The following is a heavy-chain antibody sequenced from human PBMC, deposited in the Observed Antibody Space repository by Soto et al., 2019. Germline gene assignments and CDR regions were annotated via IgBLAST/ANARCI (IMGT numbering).Heavy chain of an antibody. CDR1: GGSISSYF. J-gene: IGHJ3*02. D-gene: IGHD4-17*01. CDR3: VSESTVTDAFDI. V-gene: IGHV4-59*01. Sequence: QVQLQESGPGLVKPSETLSLTWTVSGGSISSYFWSWIRQPPGKGLEWIGYIYYSGSTNYNPSLKSRVTISVDTSKNQFSLKLSSVTAADTAVYYCVSESTVTDAFDIWGQGTMVTVSA. CDR2: IYYSGST.